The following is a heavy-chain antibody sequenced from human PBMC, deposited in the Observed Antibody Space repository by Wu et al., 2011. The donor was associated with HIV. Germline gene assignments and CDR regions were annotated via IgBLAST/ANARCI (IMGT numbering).Heavy chain of an antibody. J-gene: IGHJ4*02. V-gene: IGHV1-69*02. Sequence: AHYAQRFQDRVTITADRSSGTAYMELSSLRSEDTAMYYCARSERYCSSTSCYIPDYWGQGTLVTVSS. CDR3: ARSERYCSSTSCYIPDY. D-gene: IGHD2-2*02. CDR2: A.